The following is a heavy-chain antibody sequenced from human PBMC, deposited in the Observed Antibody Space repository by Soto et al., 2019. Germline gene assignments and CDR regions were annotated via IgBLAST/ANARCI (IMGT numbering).Heavy chain of an antibody. CDR3: ARAPVLRYFDWLLIAYDY. CDR2: MNPNSGNT. D-gene: IGHD3-9*01. Sequence: ASVKVSCKASGYTFTSYDINWVRQATGQGLEWMGWMNPNSGNTGYAQKFQGRVTMTRNTSISTAYMELSSLRSEDTAVYYCARAPVLRYFDWLLIAYDYWGQGTLVTVSS. CDR1: GYTFTSYD. J-gene: IGHJ4*02. V-gene: IGHV1-8*01.